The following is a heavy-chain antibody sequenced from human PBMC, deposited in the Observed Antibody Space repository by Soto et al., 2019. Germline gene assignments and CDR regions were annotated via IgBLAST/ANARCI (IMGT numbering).Heavy chain of an antibody. CDR3: ARTELIVVVPAAIVPLYYGMDV. CDR1: GGSISSGGYY. CDR2: IYYSGST. Sequence: PSETLSLTCTVSGGSISSGGYYWSWIRQHPGKGLEWIGYIYYSGSTYYNPSLKSRVTISLDTSKNQFSLKLSSVTAADTAVYYCARTELIVVVPAAIVPLYYGMDVWGQGTTVTVSS. J-gene: IGHJ6*02. V-gene: IGHV4-31*02. D-gene: IGHD2-2*01.